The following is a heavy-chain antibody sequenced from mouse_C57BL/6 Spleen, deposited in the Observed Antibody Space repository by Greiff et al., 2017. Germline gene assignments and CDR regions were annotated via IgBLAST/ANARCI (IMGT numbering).Heavy chain of an antibody. J-gene: IGHJ1*03. CDR1: GYTFTSYW. V-gene: IGHV1-50*01. CDR2: IDPSDSYT. CDR3: AYYYGSSYGYFDV. Sequence: QVQLQQPGAELVKPGASVKLSCKASGYTFTSYWMQWVKQRPGQGLEWIGGIDPSDSYTNYNQKFKGKATLTVDTSSSTAYMQLSSLTSEDSAVYYCAYYYGSSYGYFDVWGTGTTVTVAS. D-gene: IGHD1-1*01.